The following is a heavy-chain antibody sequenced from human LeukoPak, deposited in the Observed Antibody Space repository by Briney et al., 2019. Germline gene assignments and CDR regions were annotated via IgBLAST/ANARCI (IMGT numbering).Heavy chain of an antibody. J-gene: IGHJ4*02. CDR2: ISGSGGST. V-gene: IGHV3-23*01. Sequence: GGSLRLSCAASGFTFSSYAMSWVRQAPGKGLEWVSAISGSGGSTYYADSVKGRFTISRDNSKNTLYLQMNSLRAEDTAVYYCAKDGAYCGGDCYPYYFDYWGQGTLVTVSP. D-gene: IGHD2-21*02. CDR3: AKDGAYCGGDCYPYYFDY. CDR1: GFTFSSYA.